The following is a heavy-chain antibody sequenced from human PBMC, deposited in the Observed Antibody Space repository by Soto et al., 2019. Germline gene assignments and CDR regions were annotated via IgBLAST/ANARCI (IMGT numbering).Heavy chain of an antibody. V-gene: IGHV1-18*01. CDR3: VRDQQWLLPVPLNFDY. J-gene: IGHJ4*02. CDR1: GFTFSDYG. Sequence: ASVQVSCKASGFTFSDYGFSWVRQAPGRGLEWMGWISAFNGETNYTQKSEGRVAMTTDAATTTAYMELRSLTVDDTAVYYCVRDQQWLLPVPLNFDYWGPGTVVTVSS. CDR2: ISAFNGET. D-gene: IGHD6-19*01.